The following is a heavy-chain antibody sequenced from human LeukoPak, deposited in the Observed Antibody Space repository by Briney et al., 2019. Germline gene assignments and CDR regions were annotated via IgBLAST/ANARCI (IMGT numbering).Heavy chain of an antibody. CDR1: GGSISSYY. J-gene: IGHJ4*02. D-gene: IGHD2-2*01. CDR3: ARHRRGSSTSCLFDY. V-gene: IGHV4-59*08. Sequence: SETLSLTCTVSGGSISSYYWSWIRQPPGKGLEWIGYIYYSGSTNYNPSLKSRVTISVDTSKNQFSLKLSSVTAADTAVYYCARHRRGSSTSCLFDYWGQGTLVTVSS. CDR2: IYYSGST.